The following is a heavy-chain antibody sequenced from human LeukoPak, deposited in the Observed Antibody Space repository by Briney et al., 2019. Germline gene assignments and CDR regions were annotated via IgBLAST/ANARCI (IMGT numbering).Heavy chain of an antibody. D-gene: IGHD4-17*01. J-gene: IGHJ3*02. CDR2: ISSSSSYI. Sequence: PGGSLRLSCAASRFTFSSYSMNWVRQAPGKGLEWVSSISSSSSYIYYADSVKGRFTISRDNAKNSLYLQMNSLRAEDTAVYYCARHDDYGDYNSLLDAFDIWGQGTMVTVSS. CDR3: ARHDDYGDYNSLLDAFDI. V-gene: IGHV3-21*01. CDR1: RFTFSSYS.